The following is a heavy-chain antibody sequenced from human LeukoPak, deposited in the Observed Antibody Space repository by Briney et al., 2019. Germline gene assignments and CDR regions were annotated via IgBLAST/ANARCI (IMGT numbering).Heavy chain of an antibody. CDR3: ARGPTVIGAFDI. CDR2: INHSGST. CDR1: GGSFSGYY. D-gene: IGHD4-17*01. V-gene: IGHV4-34*01. Sequence: SETLSLTCAVYGGSFSGYYWGWIRQPPGKGLEWIGEINHSGSTNYNPSLKSRVTISVDTSKNQFSLKLSSVTAADTAVYYCARGPTVIGAFDIWGQGTMVTVSS. J-gene: IGHJ3*02.